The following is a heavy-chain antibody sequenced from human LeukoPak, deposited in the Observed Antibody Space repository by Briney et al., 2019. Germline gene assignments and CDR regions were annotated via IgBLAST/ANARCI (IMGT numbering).Heavy chain of an antibody. CDR3: ARVGTIMYNWFDP. J-gene: IGHJ5*02. CDR1: GYTFTSYD. V-gene: IGHV1-8*01. Sequence: ASVKVSCKASGYTFTSYDINWVRQATGQGREWMGWMNPNSGNTGYAQKFQGRVTMTRNTSISTAYMELSRLSSEDTAVYYCARVGTIMYNWFDPWGQGTLVPVSS. CDR2: MNPNSGNT. D-gene: IGHD4/OR15-4a*01.